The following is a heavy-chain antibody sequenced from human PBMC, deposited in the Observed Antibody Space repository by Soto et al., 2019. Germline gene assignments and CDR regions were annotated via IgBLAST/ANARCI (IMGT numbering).Heavy chain of an antibody. CDR2: IYYSGST. V-gene: IGHV4-39*01. D-gene: IGHD3-3*01. J-gene: IGHJ5*02. CDR3: ARLPHSYDFWSGYRNWFDP. CDR1: GGSISSSSYY. Sequence: SETLSLTCTVSGGSISSSSYYWGWIRQPPGKGLEWIGSIYYSGSTYYNPSLKSRVTISVDTSKNQFSLKLSSVTAADTAVYYCARLPHSYDFWSGYRNWFDPWGQGTLVTVSS.